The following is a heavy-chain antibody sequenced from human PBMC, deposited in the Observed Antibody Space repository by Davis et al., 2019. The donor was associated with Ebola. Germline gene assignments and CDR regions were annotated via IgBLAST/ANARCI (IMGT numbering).Heavy chain of an antibody. CDR2: INAGNGNT. Sequence: ASVKVSCKASGYTFTSYAMHWVRQAPGQRLEWMGWINAGNGNTKYSQKFQGRVTMTRDTSTSTVYMELSSLRSEDTAVYYCARDRVITGTTGWFDPWGQGTLVTVSS. V-gene: IGHV1-3*01. J-gene: IGHJ5*02. D-gene: IGHD1-20*01. CDR3: ARDRVITGTTGWFDP. CDR1: GYTFTSYA.